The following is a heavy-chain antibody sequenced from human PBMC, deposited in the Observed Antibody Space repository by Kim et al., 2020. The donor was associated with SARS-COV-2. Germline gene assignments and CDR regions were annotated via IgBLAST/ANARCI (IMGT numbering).Heavy chain of an antibody. D-gene: IGHD6-13*01. Sequence: QKFQGRVTMTRDTSTSTVYMELSSLRSEDTAVYYCARVRYSSSWYSPFDYWGQGTLVTVSS. V-gene: IGHV1-46*01. CDR3: ARVRYSSSWYSPFDY. J-gene: IGHJ4*02.